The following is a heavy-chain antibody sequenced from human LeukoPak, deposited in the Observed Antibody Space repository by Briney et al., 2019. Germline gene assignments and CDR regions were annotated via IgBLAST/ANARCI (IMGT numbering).Heavy chain of an antibody. CDR3: ARGVQLLWFGEGVWFDP. CDR1: DYYISSGHY. J-gene: IGHJ5*02. Sequence: SETLSLTCTVSDYYISSGHYWGWIRQPPGKGLEWIGYIYYSGSTYYNPSLKSRVTISVDTSKNQFSLKLSSVTAADTAVYYCARGVQLLWFGEGVWFDPWGQGTLVTVSS. D-gene: IGHD3-10*01. CDR2: IYYSGST. V-gene: IGHV4-30-4*08.